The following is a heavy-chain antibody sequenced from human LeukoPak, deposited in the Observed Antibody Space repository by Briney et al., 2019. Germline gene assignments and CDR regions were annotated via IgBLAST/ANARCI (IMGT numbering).Heavy chain of an antibody. CDR3: ARDLATWGTPMPYQDDD. Sequence: GGSLRLSCAASGFTVSSNYMSWVRQAPGKGLEWVSVIYSSGSTYYADSVKGRFTISRDNSKNTLYLQMNSLRAEDTAIYYCARDLATWGTPMPYQDDDWGQGTLVTVSS. J-gene: IGHJ4*02. V-gene: IGHV3-66*01. CDR2: IYSSGST. D-gene: IGHD5-18*01. CDR1: GFTVSSNY.